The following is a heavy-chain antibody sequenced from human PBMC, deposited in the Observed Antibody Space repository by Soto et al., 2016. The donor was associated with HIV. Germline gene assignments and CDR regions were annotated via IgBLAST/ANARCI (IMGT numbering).Heavy chain of an antibody. CDR2: IDPNSGGT. V-gene: IGHV1-2*02. Sequence: QVQLVQSGAEVKKPGASVKVSCKASGYTFIGRYLYWVRQTPGQGLEWMGWIDPNSGGTNYAQKFQGRVTMTRDTSSSTAYMELSRLTSDDTALYYCARVQAGYWGQGTLVTVSS. CDR1: GYTFIGRY. J-gene: IGHJ4*02. CDR3: ARVQAGY.